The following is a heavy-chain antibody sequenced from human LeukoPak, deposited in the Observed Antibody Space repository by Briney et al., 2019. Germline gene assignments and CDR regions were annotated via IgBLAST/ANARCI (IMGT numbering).Heavy chain of an antibody. Sequence: ASVKVSCKASGYTFTGYYMHWVRQAPGHGREWMGWINPNSGGTNYAQKFQGRVTMTRDTSISTAYMELSRLRSDDTAVYYCARVVWDSGTYFDYWGQGTLVTVSS. CDR1: GYTFTGYY. V-gene: IGHV1-2*02. J-gene: IGHJ4*02. CDR3: ARVVWDSGTYFDY. D-gene: IGHD1-26*01. CDR2: INPNSGGT.